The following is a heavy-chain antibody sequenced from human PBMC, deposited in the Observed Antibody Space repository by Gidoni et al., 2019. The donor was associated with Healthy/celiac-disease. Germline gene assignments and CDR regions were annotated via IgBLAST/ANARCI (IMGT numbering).Heavy chain of an antibody. CDR3: ARDSGSSSWYPDY. CDR1: GGSISSSSYY. V-gene: IGHV4-39*07. CDR2: IYYSGST. D-gene: IGHD6-13*01. Sequence: QLQLQESGPGLVKPSETLSLTCTVSGGSISSSSYYWGWIRQPPGKGLEWIGSIYYSGSTYYNPSLKSRVTISVDTSKNQFSLKLSSVTAADTAVYYCARDSGSSSWYPDYWGQGTLVTVSS. J-gene: IGHJ4*02.